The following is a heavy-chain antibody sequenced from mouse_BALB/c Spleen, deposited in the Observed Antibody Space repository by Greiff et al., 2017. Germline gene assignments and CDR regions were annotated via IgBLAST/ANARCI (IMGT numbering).Heavy chain of an antibody. J-gene: IGHJ3*01. CDR3: ASPLTGTRAY. D-gene: IGHD4-1*01. CDR1: GYSITSDYA. V-gene: IGHV3-2*02. Sequence: EVKLMESGPGLVKPSQSLSLTCTVTGYSITSDYAWNWIRQFPGNKLEWMGYISYSGSTSYNPSLKSRISITRDTSKNQFFLQLNSVTTEDTATYYCASPLTGTRAYWGQGTLVTVSA. CDR2: ISYSGST.